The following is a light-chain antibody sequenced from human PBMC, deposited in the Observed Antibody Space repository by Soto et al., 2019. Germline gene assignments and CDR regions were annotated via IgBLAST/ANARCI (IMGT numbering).Light chain of an antibody. Sequence: DIQLTQSPSFLSASVGDRVTITCRASQGIRSYLAWYQQRPGKAPELLIYGASTLRPGGASRFSGSGSGTEFTLTISSLQPEDFAPYFCQQLNTFPPFFTLGPGTKVDIK. J-gene: IGKJ3*01. CDR1: QGIRSY. CDR3: QQLNTFPPFFT. V-gene: IGKV1-9*01. CDR2: GAS.